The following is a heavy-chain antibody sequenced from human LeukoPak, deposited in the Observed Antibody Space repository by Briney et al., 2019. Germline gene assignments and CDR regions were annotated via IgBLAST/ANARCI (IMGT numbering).Heavy chain of an antibody. CDR2: IYYNRDT. Sequence: SDTLSLTCTVSGGSVNSHFWSWIRQPPGKGLEMIGDIYYNRDTTYNPSLRGRLAMSIDVSTHHFDLELTSVTTTDTAVYYCARFSSDCGETSCYLTYWGQGILVTVSS. CDR1: GGSVNSHF. V-gene: IGHV4-59*02. CDR3: ARFSSDCGETSCYLTY. D-gene: IGHD2-2*01. J-gene: IGHJ4*02.